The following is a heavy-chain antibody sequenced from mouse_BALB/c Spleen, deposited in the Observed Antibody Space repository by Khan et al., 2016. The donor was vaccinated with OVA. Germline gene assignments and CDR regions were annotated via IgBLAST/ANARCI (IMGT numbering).Heavy chain of an antibody. CDR3: ARPAYDGYYDY. D-gene: IGHD2-3*01. CDR1: GYTFTDYA. J-gene: IGHJ2*01. CDR2: ISTYSGNT. V-gene: IGHV1S137*01. Sequence: QVQLQQSGPELVRPGVSVKISCKGSGYTFTDYAMYWVKQSHAESLEWIGLISTYSGNTNYNQKFKGKATMTVDKSSTTAYMELARLTSEDSAISYCARPAYDGYYDYWGQGTTLTVSS.